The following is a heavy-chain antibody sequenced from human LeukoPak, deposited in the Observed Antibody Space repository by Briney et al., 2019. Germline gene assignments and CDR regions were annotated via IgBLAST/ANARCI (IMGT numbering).Heavy chain of an antibody. V-gene: IGHV3-7*03. Sequence: GGSLRLSCAASGVTFRDYWMSWVRQAPGKGLEWVANIKEDGSEKHYVDSVKGRFTISRDNAKNSLYLQSLYLQMNSLRAEDAAVYYCAKRVEWELLAWGQGTLVTVSS. CDR1: GVTFRDYW. CDR3: AKRVEWELLA. J-gene: IGHJ5*02. CDR2: IKEDGSEK. D-gene: IGHD1-26*01.